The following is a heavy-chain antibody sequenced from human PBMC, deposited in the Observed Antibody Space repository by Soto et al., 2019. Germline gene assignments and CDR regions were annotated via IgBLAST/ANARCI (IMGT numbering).Heavy chain of an antibody. CDR3: STGGYYFDY. Sequence: GGSLRLSCAVSGFTFGDAWMNWLRQAPGKGLEWLGRIKSKVTGGTADYAAPVTGRFTISRDDSQNTVYLQMNSLRTEDAAVYYCSTGGYYFDYWGPGTLVTVS. J-gene: IGHJ4*02. CDR2: IKSKVTGGTA. D-gene: IGHD3-10*01. CDR1: GFTFGDAW. V-gene: IGHV3-15*01.